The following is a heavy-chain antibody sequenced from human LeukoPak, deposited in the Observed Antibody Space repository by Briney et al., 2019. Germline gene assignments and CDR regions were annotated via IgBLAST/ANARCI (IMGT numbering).Heavy chain of an antibody. CDR2: VYYDGST. J-gene: IGHJ4*02. V-gene: IGHV4-59*01. D-gene: IGHD2-2*02. CDR3: ARGGYCSITSFYKALFFDH. Sequence: SETLSLTCTVSGFSISSYYWSWLRQAPGKGLEWVGYVYYDGSTNYNPSLKSRVTISVDTSKNQFSLKLSSVTAADTAVYYCARGGYCSITSFYKALFFDHWGQGTLVTVSS. CDR1: GFSISSYY.